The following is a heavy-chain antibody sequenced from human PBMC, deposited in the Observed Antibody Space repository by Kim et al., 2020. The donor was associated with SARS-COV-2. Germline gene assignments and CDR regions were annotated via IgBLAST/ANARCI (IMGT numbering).Heavy chain of an antibody. CDR3: RGTPTPSWEYFDY. V-gene: IGHV3-23*01. Sequence: GGSLRLSCAASGFTFSSYAMSWVRQAPGKGLEWVSAISGSGGSTYYADSVKGRFTISRDNSKNTLYLQMNSLRAEDTAVYYCRGTPTPSWEYFDYWGQGTLVTVSS. CDR2: ISGSGGST. J-gene: IGHJ4*02. CDR1: GFTFSSYA. D-gene: IGHD3-10*01.